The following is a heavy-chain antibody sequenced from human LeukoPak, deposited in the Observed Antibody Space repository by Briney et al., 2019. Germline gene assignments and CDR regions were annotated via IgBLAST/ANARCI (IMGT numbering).Heavy chain of an antibody. V-gene: IGHV3-7*01. CDR3: ARGVATYDFXXGCV. Sequence: GXSXXLSCAXXGFTFSSYWXTWVRQAPGKGLXWVANIKQDGSEKHYVDSVKGRFTISRDNAKNSLYLQMNSLRAEDTAVYYCARGVATYDFXXGCVWGXGTLVTVSS. D-gene: IGHD3-3*01. CDR1: GFTFSSYW. J-gene: IGHJ4*02. CDR2: IKQDGSEK.